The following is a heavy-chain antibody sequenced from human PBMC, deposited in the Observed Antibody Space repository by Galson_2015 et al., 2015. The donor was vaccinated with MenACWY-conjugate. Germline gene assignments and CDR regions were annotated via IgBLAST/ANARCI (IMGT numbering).Heavy chain of an antibody. CDR3: AREGGAAKEFDY. V-gene: IGHV3-53*01. Sequence: SGGNTYYADSVKGRFTISRDNSKNTLYLQMNSLRAEDTAVYYCAREGGAAKEFDYWGQGALVTVSS. J-gene: IGHJ4*02. D-gene: IGHD2-15*01. CDR2: SGGNT.